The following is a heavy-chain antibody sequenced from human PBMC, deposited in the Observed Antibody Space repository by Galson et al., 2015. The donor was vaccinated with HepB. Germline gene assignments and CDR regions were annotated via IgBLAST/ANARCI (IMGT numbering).Heavy chain of an antibody. CDR1: GDTINNFT. CDR3: TKGSYGPL. D-gene: IGHD3-16*01. J-gene: IGHJ4*02. CDR2: IIPILDRA. Sequence: SVKVSCKASGDTINNFTISWVRQAPGQGLEWMGRIIPILDRADYAQKFQGRSTFSADKSTNTAYMELNSLKSEDTAVYYCTKGSYGPLWGQGTLVTVSS. V-gene: IGHV1-69*08.